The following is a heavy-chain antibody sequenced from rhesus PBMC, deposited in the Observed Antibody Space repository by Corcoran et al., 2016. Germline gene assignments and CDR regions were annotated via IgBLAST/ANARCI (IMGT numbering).Heavy chain of an antibody. J-gene: IGHJ4*01. Sequence: QVQLQESGPGLVKPSDTLPLTCAVLGASTSSNSWHWIRPPPGKGLDGIGRLEVSCVSTAYNPSLKSRVTISIDTSKNQFSLKLSSVTAADTAVYYCARERPDMIVVIADFDYWGQGVLVTVSS. CDR2: LEVSCVST. V-gene: IGHV4S6*01. CDR1: GASTSSNS. CDR3: ARERPDMIVVIADFDY. D-gene: IGHD3-28*01.